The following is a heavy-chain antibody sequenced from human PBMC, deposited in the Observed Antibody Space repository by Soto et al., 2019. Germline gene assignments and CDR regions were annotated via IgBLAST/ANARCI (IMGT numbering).Heavy chain of an antibody. D-gene: IGHD3-10*01. CDR1: GYTLTELS. Sequence: QVQLVQSGAEVKKPGASVKVSCKVSGYTLTELSIHWVRQAPGKGLEWMGGFDPEQGKIIYAQKFLGRVSMTEDTSTYTAYMELSSLRSVDPALYYCATTYLVEAFDIWGQGTMVSVS. CDR3: ATTYLVEAFDI. CDR2: FDPEQGKI. J-gene: IGHJ3*02. V-gene: IGHV1-24*01.